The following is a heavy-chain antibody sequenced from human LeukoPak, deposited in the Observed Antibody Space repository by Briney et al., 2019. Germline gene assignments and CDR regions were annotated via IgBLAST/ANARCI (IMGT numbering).Heavy chain of an antibody. Sequence: GESLKISCKGSGYSFSTYWVGWVRQLPGTGLEWMGIIYPGDSETRYSPSFQGQVTISADESIRTAFLQWSSLKASDTAMYYCASASSGWGGALDIWGQGTMVTVSS. V-gene: IGHV5-51*01. CDR1: GYSFSTYW. CDR2: IYPGDSET. D-gene: IGHD6-19*01. J-gene: IGHJ3*02. CDR3: ASASSGWGGALDI.